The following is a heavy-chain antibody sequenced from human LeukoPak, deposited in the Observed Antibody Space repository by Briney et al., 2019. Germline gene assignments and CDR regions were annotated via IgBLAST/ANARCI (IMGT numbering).Heavy chain of an antibody. CDR3: ARGSPWFGGYGYFDY. V-gene: IGHV4-4*07. CDR2: IYTSGST. Sequence: SETLSLTCSVSGVSISAYYWSWIRQPAGKGLEWIGRIYTSGSTNYNPSLKSRVTMSVDTSKNQFSLKLSSVTAADTAVYYCARGSPWFGGYGYFDYWGQGTLVTVSS. CDR1: GVSISAYY. D-gene: IGHD3-10*01. J-gene: IGHJ4*02.